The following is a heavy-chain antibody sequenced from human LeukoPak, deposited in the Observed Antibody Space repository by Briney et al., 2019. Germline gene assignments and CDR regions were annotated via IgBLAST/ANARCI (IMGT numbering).Heavy chain of an antibody. Sequence: SVKVSCKASGGTFSSYTISWVRQAPGQGLEWMGRIIPILGIANYAQKFQGRVTITADKTTSTAYMELSSLRSEDTAVYYCAREGYCSSTSCSYFDYWGQGTLVTVSS. CDR1: GGTFSSYT. D-gene: IGHD2-2*01. CDR3: AREGYCSSTSCSYFDY. J-gene: IGHJ4*02. V-gene: IGHV1-69*04. CDR2: IIPILGIA.